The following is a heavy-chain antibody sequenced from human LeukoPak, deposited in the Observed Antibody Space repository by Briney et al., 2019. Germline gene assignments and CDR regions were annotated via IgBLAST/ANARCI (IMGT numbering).Heavy chain of an antibody. V-gene: IGHV4-59*08. CDR3: AGSAVAGGDYGY. D-gene: IGHD6-19*01. CDR2: IYYSGST. Sequence: SETLSLTCTVSGGSISSYYWSWIRQPPGKGLEWIGYIYYSGSTNYNPSLKSRVTISVDTSKNQFSLKLGSVTAADTAVYYCAGSAVAGGDYGYWGQGTLVTVSS. J-gene: IGHJ4*02. CDR1: GGSISSYY.